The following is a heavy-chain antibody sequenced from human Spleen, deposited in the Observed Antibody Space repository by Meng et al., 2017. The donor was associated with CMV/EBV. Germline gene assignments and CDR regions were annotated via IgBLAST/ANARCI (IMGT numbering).Heavy chain of an antibody. CDR2: ISGTGGST. D-gene: IGHD6-13*01. V-gene: IGHV3-23*01. Sequence: GGSLRLSCAASGFTFSDYALHWVRQAPGKGLEWVSTISGTGGSTYYADSVKGRFTISRDNSKNTLYLQMNSLRAEDTAVYYCANPSREGYSSTWYYFDYWGQGTLVTVSS. CDR1: GFTFSDYA. CDR3: ANPSREGYSSTWYYFDY. J-gene: IGHJ4*02.